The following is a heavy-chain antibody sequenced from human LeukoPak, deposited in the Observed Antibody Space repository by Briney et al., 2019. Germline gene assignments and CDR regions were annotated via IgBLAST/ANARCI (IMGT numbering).Heavy chain of an antibody. CDR3: AREFAQYSSGRTYYFDY. J-gene: IGHJ4*02. Sequence: PGGPLDFSLQPLGLTAIANSLAWFARPQGKGWKGSSVFYSGGSTYYADSVKGRFTISRDNSKNTLYLQMNSLRAEDTAVYYCAREFAQYSSGRTYYFDYWGQGTLVTVSS. CDR1: GLTAIANS. D-gene: IGHD6-19*01. V-gene: IGHV3-53*01. CDR2: FYSGGST.